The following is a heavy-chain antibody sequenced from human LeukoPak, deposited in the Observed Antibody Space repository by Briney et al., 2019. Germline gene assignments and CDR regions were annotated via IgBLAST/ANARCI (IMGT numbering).Heavy chain of an antibody. D-gene: IGHD6-19*01. J-gene: IGHJ4*02. V-gene: IGHV3-74*01. Sequence: PGGSLRLSCAASGFTFSSYWMHWVRQAPGKGLVWVSRINSDGSSTSHADSVKGRFTISRDNAKNTLYLQMSSLRADDTAVYYCVKDGSGWHNFDYWGQGTLVTVSS. CDR1: GFTFSSYW. CDR2: INSDGSST. CDR3: VKDGSGWHNFDY.